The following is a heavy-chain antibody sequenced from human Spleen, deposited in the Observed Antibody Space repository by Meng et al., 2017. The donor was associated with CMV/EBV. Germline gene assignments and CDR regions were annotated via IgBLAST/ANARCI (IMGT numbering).Heavy chain of an antibody. CDR1: GGSFSDYC. Sequence: SETLSLTCGVYGGSFSDYCWRRIRQPPGKGLEWIGGVNHTGSTNYNPSLKSRVTLSLDTSMSQFSLRLSSVTAADTAVYYCARVGEWYDSSAHFDYWGQGTLVTVSS. CDR2: VNHTGST. D-gene: IGHD3-22*01. J-gene: IGHJ4*02. CDR3: ARVGEWYDSSAHFDY. V-gene: IGHV4-34*01.